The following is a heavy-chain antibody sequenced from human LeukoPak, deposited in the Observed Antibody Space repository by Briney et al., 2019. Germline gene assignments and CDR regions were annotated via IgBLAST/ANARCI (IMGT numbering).Heavy chain of an antibody. J-gene: IGHJ4*02. Sequence: GGSLRLSCAASGFTFSSHWMSWVRQAPGKGLEWVAYIKQDASEKYYVDSVKGRFTISRDNAKNSLYLQMNSLRAEDTAVYYCARYDYGDWDYWGQGTLVTVSS. D-gene: IGHD4-17*01. CDR1: GFTFSSHW. V-gene: IGHV3-7*01. CDR3: ARYDYGDWDY. CDR2: IKQDASEK.